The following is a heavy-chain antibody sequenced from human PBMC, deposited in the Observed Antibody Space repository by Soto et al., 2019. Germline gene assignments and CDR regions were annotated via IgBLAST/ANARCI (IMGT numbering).Heavy chain of an antibody. D-gene: IGHD5-12*01. Sequence: GGSLRLSCAASGFTFDDYAMHWVRQAPGKGLEWVSGISWNSGSIGYADSVKGRFTISRDNAKNSLYLQMNSLRAEDTALYYCAKDIVATTVGDAFDIWGQGTMVTVSS. CDR3: AKDIVATTVGDAFDI. V-gene: IGHV3-9*01. CDR2: ISWNSGSI. CDR1: GFTFDDYA. J-gene: IGHJ3*02.